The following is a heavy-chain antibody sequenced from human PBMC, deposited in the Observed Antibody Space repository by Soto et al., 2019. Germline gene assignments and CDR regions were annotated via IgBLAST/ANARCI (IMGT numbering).Heavy chain of an antibody. CDR2: IYYSGST. CDR1: GGSISSGGYY. V-gene: IGHV4-31*03. CDR3: ARTPSIRFLEWLKSGRYNWFDP. D-gene: IGHD3-3*01. J-gene: IGHJ5*02. Sequence: PSETLSLTCTVSGGSISSGGYYWSWIRQHPGKGLEWIGYIYYSGSTYYNPSLKSRVTISVDTSKNQFSLKLSSVTAADTAVYYCARTPSIRFLEWLKSGRYNWFDPWGQGTLVTVSS.